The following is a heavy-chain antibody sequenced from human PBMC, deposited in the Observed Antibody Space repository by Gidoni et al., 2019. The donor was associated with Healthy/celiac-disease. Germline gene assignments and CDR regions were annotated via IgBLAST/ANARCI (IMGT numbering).Heavy chain of an antibody. V-gene: IGHV1-69*01. D-gene: IGHD3-3*01. CDR2: IIPIFGTA. CDR3: ASLERGLYDFWSGPFDP. Sequence: QVQLVQSGAEVKKPGSSVKVSCKASGGNFSSYAISWVRQAPGQGLEWMGGIIPIFGTANYAQKFQGRVTITADESTSTAYMELSSLRSEDTAVYYCASLERGLYDFWSGPFDPWGQGTLVTVSS. J-gene: IGHJ5*02. CDR1: GGNFSSYA.